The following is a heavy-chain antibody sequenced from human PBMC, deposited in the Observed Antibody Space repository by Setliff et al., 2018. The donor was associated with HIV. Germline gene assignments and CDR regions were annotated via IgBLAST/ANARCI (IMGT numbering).Heavy chain of an antibody. Sequence: TLSLTCSVSGDSISNNKYYWSWIRQPPGKGLEWIGEINHSGSTNYNPSLKSRVTISVDTSKNQFSLKLSSVTAADTAVFYCARLTTTYYYDSSAYYHPVWGQGTLVTVSS. CDR1: GDSISNNKYY. CDR2: INHSGST. V-gene: IGHV4-39*07. D-gene: IGHD3-22*01. CDR3: ARLTTTYYYDSSAYYHPV. J-gene: IGHJ4*02.